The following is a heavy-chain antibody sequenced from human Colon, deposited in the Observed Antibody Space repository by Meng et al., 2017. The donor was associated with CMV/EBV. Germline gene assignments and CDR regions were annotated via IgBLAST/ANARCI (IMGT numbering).Heavy chain of an antibody. CDR1: GFYVNSFA. J-gene: IGHJ5*02. V-gene: IGHV3-21*06. CDR3: ARDPDFDYGGPGRRLDL. Sequence: GGSLSLSCAASGFYVNSFAMHGVRLVPGKGLEWISFITFRSFIHYADSLEGRISISRDNARNSVYLHMDSLRDEDTAIYYCARDPDFDYGGPGRRLDLWGRGTPVTVSS. CDR2: ITFRSFI. D-gene: IGHD3-10*01.